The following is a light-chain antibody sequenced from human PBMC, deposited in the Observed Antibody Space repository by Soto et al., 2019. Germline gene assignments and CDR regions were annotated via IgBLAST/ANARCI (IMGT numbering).Light chain of an antibody. CDR2: GAS. CDR1: QSVSSN. CDR3: QQYNNWPVT. V-gene: IGKV3-15*01. J-gene: IGKJ4*01. Sequence: IVMTQSPATLSVSPWERATLSCRASQSVSSNLAWYQQKPGQAPRLLIYGASTRATGIPARFSGSGSGTEFTLTISSLQSEDFAVYYCQQYNNWPVTFGGGTKVDIK.